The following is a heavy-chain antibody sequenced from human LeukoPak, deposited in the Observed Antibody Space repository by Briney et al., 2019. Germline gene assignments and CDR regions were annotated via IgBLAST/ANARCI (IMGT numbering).Heavy chain of an antibody. D-gene: IGHD6-19*01. CDR2: T. Sequence: SETLSLTCTVSGGSISSSSYYWGWIRQPPGKGLEWSTYYNPSLKSRVTISVDTSKDQFSLKLSSVTAADTAVYYCARAQGSGWYPGNWFDPWGQGTLVTVSS. CDR1: GGSISSSSYY. V-gene: IGHV4-39*01. J-gene: IGHJ5*02. CDR3: ARAQGSGWYPGNWFDP.